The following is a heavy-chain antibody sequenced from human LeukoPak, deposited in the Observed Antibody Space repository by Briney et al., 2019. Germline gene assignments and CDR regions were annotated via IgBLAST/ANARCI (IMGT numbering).Heavy chain of an antibody. V-gene: IGHV1-18*01. D-gene: IGHD2-15*01. CDR3: ARGEQDSAFDI. J-gene: IGHJ3*02. Sequence: ASVKVSCKASGYTFTRYGISWGRQAPGQGLEWMEWISAHNGNTNYAQKLQGRVSITTHASTSTAYMERRSLRSDDTAVYYCARGEQDSAFDIWGQGTMVTVSS. CDR2: ISAHNGNT. CDR1: GYTFTRYG.